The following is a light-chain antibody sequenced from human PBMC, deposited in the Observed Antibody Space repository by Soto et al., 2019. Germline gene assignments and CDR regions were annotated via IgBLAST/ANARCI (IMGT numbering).Light chain of an antibody. CDR3: QQYNNWPRAT. Sequence: EIVMTQSPATLSVSPGERATLSCSASQSISSNLAWYQQKPGQAPRLLMFRTSSRATGIPARFSGSGSGTEFNLTISSLQSEDFGVYYCQQYNNWPRATFGGGTKVDIK. J-gene: IGKJ4*01. CDR2: RTS. V-gene: IGKV3-15*01. CDR1: QSISSN.